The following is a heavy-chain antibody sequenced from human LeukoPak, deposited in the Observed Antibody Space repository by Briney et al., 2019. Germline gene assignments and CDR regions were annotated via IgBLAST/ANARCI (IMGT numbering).Heavy chain of an antibody. CDR2: INQDASEK. CDR1: GLTFSGYW. V-gene: IGHV3-7*01. Sequence: GGSLRLSCEVSGLTFSGYWVTWVRQAPGKGLEWVANINQDASEKYYVESVTGRFAISRDNAKNSLYLQMNSLRAEDTAVYYCASYYYGSGTSLGYWGQGTLVTVSS. CDR3: ASYYYGSGTSLGY. D-gene: IGHD3-10*01. J-gene: IGHJ4*02.